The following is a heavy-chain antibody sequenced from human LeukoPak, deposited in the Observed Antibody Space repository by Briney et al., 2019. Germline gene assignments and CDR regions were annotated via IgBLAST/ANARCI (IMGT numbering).Heavy chain of an antibody. CDR1: GGSFSGYY. Sequence: ASETLSLTCAVYGGSFSGYYWSWIRQPAGKGLEWIGRIYTSGSTNYNPSLKSRVTMSVDTSKNQFSLKLSSVTAADTAVYYCARSQYQGGYYFDYWGQGTLVTVSS. CDR2: IYTSGST. CDR3: ARSQYQGGYYFDY. J-gene: IGHJ4*02. D-gene: IGHD2-2*01. V-gene: IGHV4-59*10.